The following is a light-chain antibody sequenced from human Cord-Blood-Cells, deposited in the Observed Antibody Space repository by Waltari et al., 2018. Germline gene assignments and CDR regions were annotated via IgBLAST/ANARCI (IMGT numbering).Light chain of an antibody. J-gene: IGKJ1*01. CDR2: DAS. CDR3: QQYNSYSPWT. CDR1: QSISSW. Sequence: DIQMTQSPSTLSASVGDRVTITCRASQSISSWLAWYQQKPGKAPKLLIYDASSLESGVPSRSSGSGSGTEFTLTTSSLQPDDFATYYCQQYNSYSPWTFGQGTKVEIK. V-gene: IGKV1-5*01.